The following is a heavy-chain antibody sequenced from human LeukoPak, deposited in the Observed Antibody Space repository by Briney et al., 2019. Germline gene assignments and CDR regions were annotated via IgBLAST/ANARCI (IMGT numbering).Heavy chain of an antibody. D-gene: IGHD2-2*01. CDR3: ARAENRGYCSSTSCRNWFDP. J-gene: IGHJ5*02. V-gene: IGHV4-4*07. CDR2: IYTSGST. Sequence: SETLSLTCTVSGGSISSYYWSWIRQPAGKGLEWIGRIYTSGSTNYNPSLKSRVTMSVDVSKNQFSLKLSSVTAADTAVYYCARAENRGYCSSTSCRNWFDPWGQGTLVTVSS. CDR1: GGSISSYY.